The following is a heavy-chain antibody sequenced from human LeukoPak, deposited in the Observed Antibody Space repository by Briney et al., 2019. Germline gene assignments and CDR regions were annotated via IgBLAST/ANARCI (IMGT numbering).Heavy chain of an antibody. CDR3: ARDVGSDEYWYFDR. V-gene: IGHV4-30-2*01. CDR2: IYHSGST. Sequence: SETLSLICAVSAGYSSSGGYSWSWIRKPPEEGLEWSGYIYHSGSTYYDPSLKSRVTISVDSSKSTVSLKRSSVTAADTAVYYCARDVGSDEYWYFDRCGRGTLVTVYS. D-gene: IGHD2/OR15-2a*01. J-gene: IGHJ2*01. CDR1: AGYSSSGGYS.